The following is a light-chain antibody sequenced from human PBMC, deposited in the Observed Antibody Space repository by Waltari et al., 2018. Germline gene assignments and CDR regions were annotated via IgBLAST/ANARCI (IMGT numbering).Light chain of an antibody. Sequence: DIQMTQSPAPLSASVGDRVTITCRASQSINSWLIWYQQKPGKDPNLLIYKASTLESVVPSRFSASRSVTEFTLTISSLQPDDFATYYCRQYNSYPLTFGGGTKVEIK. J-gene: IGKJ4*01. CDR3: RQYNSYPLT. CDR1: QSINSW. CDR2: KAS. V-gene: IGKV1-5*03.